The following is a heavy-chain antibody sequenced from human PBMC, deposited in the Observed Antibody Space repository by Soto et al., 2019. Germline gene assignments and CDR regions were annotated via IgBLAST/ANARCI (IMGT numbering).Heavy chain of an antibody. CDR2: FYSSGSI. D-gene: IGHD6-19*01. CDR1: GYSITAGGYY. V-gene: IGHV4-31*03. Sequence: SETLSLTCFVSGYSITAGGYYWSWIRHHPGKGLEWIGSFYSSGSIIYNPSLRSRVSISGDTSSNQFSMSLTSVTAADTARYYCERMYSSGSGWFHPWGQGTLVTVSS. J-gene: IGHJ5*02. CDR3: ERMYSSGSGWFHP.